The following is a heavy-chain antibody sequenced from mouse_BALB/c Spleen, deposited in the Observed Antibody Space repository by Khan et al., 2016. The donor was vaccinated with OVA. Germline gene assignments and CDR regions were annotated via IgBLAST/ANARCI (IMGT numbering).Heavy chain of an antibody. Sequence: QVQLKESGPGLVAPSQSLSITCTVSGFSLTNYGVHWVRQPPGKGLEWLGVIWAGGSTNYNSALMSRLSISKDDSKSQVFLKMNSLQTDDTAMYFCARNREPDYFDYGGQGTTLTVSS. V-gene: IGHV2-9*02. CDR1: GFSLTNYG. J-gene: IGHJ2*01. CDR3: ARNREPDYFDY. CDR2: IWAGGST.